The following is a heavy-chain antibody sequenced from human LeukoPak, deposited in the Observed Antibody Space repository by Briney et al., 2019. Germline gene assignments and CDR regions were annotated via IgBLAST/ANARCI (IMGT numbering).Heavy chain of an antibody. V-gene: IGHV3-11*04. CDR1: GFIFGEHY. J-gene: IGHJ5*02. CDR3: AGNKERFDP. CDR2: ISSSGFTI. Sequence: GGSLRLSCAASGFIFGEHYMSWIRQAPGKGLECISYISSSGFTIYYADSVKGRFTISRDNAKDSLYLQMNSLRVEDTALYYCAGNKERFDPWGQGTLVTVSS.